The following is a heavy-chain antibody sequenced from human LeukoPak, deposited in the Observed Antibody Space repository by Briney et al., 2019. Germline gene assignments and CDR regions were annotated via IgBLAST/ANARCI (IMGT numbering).Heavy chain of an antibody. CDR1: GDSLNNSY. J-gene: IGHJ6*03. CDR3: ARGRGYYYDFDV. D-gene: IGHD3-10*01. V-gene: IGHV4-4*07. CDR2: IYTSGST. Sequence: SETLSLTCTDSGDSLNNSYSWTWFPQPPGKGLKWFGRIYTSGSTNYNPSLKSRVTMSVDTSKNQFSLKVTSVPAADTAVYYCARGRGYYYDFDVWGKGSTVTVSS.